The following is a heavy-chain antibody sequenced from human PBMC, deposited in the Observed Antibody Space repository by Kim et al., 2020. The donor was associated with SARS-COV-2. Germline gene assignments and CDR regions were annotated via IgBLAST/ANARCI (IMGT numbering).Heavy chain of an antibody. CDR3: ASHGAYCGCDCYSNIDY. Sequence: GGSLRLSCAVSGFTFSSYWMSWVRQAPGKGLEWVANIKQDGSEKYYVDSVKGRFTISRDNAKNSLYLQMNSLRAEDTAVYYCASHGAYCGCDCYSNIDY. CDR1: GFTFSSYW. V-gene: IGHV3-7*01. CDR2: IKQDGSEK. D-gene: IGHD2-21*01. J-gene: IGHJ4*01.